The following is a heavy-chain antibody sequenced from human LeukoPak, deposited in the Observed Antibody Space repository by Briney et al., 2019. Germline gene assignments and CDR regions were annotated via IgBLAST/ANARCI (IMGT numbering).Heavy chain of an antibody. V-gene: IGHV3-48*04. D-gene: IGHD5-18*01. Sequence: GGSLRLSCAASGFTFSSYSMNWVRQAPGKGLEWVSYISSSSSTIYYADSVKGRFTISRDNAKNSLYLQMNSLRAEDTAVYYCARLYRNGIDYWGQGTLVTVSS. CDR1: GFTFSSYS. CDR2: ISSSSSTI. CDR3: ARLYRNGIDY. J-gene: IGHJ4*02.